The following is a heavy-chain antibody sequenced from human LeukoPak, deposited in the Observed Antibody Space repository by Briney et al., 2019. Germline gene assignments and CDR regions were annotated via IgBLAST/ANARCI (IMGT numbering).Heavy chain of an antibody. Sequence: PGGSLRLSCAASGFTFDDYAMHWVRQAPGKGLEWVSGINWNRGTIAYADSVKGRFTISRDNAKNSLYLQMNSLRAEDTALYFCAEDRRRWLHGAFDIWGQGTMATVSS. J-gene: IGHJ3*02. V-gene: IGHV3-9*01. D-gene: IGHD5-12*01. CDR3: AEDRRRWLHGAFDI. CDR2: INWNRGTI. CDR1: GFTFDDYA.